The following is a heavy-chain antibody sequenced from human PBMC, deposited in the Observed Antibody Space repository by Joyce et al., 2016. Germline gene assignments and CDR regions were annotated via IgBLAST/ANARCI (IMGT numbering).Heavy chain of an antibody. V-gene: IGHV1-18*01. J-gene: IGHJ3*02. Sequence: QVQLVQSGAEVKTPGSSLKVSCKASGYDFLSLGISWLRQAPRQGLEGMGGSSANYGNPNYAPQLQGRVTLTRDTSTSTAYMELRSLSSDDTAVYYCARGQDSFDIWGQGTMVTVSS. CDR1: GYDFLSLG. CDR2: SSANYGNP. CDR3: ARGQDSFDI.